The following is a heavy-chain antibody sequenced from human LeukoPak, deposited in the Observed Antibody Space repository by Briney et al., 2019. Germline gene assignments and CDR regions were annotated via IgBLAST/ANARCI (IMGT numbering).Heavy chain of an antibody. Sequence: ASVKVSCKASGYTFSDYYMHWVRQAPGQGPEWMGWINPNSGGTNYAQKFQGRVTMTRDTSINTAYVEVGRLRSDDTAAYYCARDPSSRGNFDHWGQGTLVTVSS. J-gene: IGHJ4*02. CDR2: INPNSGGT. V-gene: IGHV1-2*02. CDR1: GYTFSDYY. CDR3: ARDPSSRGNFDH. D-gene: IGHD5-24*01.